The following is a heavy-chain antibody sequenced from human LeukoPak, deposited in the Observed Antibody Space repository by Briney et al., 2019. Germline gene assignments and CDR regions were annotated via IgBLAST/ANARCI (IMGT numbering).Heavy chain of an antibody. CDR1: GFTFSGSA. J-gene: IGHJ6*03. D-gene: IGHD3-3*01. CDR2: SSRSGST. V-gene: IGHV4-34*01. Sequence: PGGSLKLSCAASGFTFSGSAMHWVRQASGKGLEWIGESSRSGSTNYNPSLKSRVTISVDTSKNQFSLKLSSVTAADTAVYYCARGVGAFWSGYYTRYYYYMDVWGKGTTVTVSS. CDR3: ARGVGAFWSGYYTRYYYYMDV.